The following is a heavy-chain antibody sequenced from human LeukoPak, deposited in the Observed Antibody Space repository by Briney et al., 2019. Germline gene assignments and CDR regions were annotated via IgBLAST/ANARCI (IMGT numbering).Heavy chain of an antibody. CDR1: GFTFSSYG. D-gene: IGHD4-17*01. V-gene: IGHV3-20*04. Sequence: GGSLRLSCAASGFTFSSYGMHWVRQAPGKGLEWVSGINWNGGSTGYADSVKGRFTISRDNAKNSLYLQMNSLRAEDTALYYCARDIGGGTTGFDYWGQGTLVTVSS. J-gene: IGHJ4*02. CDR2: INWNGGST. CDR3: ARDIGGGTTGFDY.